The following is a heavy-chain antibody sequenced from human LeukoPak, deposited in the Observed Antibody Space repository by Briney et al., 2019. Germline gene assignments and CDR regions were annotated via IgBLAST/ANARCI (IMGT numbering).Heavy chain of an antibody. CDR3: ARVGKRITIFGVVIPNAFDI. D-gene: IGHD3-3*01. J-gene: IGHJ3*02. CDR1: GFTVSSNY. V-gene: IGHV3-53*01. Sequence: PGGSLRLSCAAPGFTVSSNYMSWVRQAPGKGQEWVSVIYSGGSTYYADSVKGRFTISRDNSKNTLYLQMNSLRAENTAVYYCARVGKRITIFGVVIPNAFDIWGQGTMVTVSS. CDR2: IYSGGST.